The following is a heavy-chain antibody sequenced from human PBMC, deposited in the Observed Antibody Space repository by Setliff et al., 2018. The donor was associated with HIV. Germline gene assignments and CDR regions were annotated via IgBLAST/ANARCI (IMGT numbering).Heavy chain of an antibody. CDR1: GDSISSHY. Sequence: SETLSLTCTVSGDSISSHYWRWIRQPPGKGLEWIGYVYSTGSTNSKSSLKSRVTISVDTSKNQFSLKLSSVTAADTAVYYCARVPNQELYFYGMDVWGQGTTVTVSS. CDR2: VYSTGST. V-gene: IGHV4-59*11. D-gene: IGHD1-7*01. J-gene: IGHJ6*02. CDR3: ARVPNQELYFYGMDV.